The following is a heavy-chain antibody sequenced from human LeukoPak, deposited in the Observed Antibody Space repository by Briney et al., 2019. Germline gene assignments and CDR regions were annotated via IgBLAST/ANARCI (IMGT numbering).Heavy chain of an antibody. V-gene: IGHV3-21*01. CDR3: ARVFYGSGSWAQMDV. D-gene: IGHD3-10*01. J-gene: IGHJ6*02. Sequence: PGGSLRLSCAASGFTFSSYSMNWVRQAPGKGLEWVLSISSSSSYIYYADSVKGRFTISRDNAKNSLYLQMNSLRAEDTAVYYCARVFYGSGSWAQMDVWGQRTTVTVSS. CDR2: ISSSSSYI. CDR1: GFTFSSYS.